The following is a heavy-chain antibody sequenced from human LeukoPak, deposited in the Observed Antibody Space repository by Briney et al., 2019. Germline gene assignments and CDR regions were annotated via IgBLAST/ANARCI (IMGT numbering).Heavy chain of an antibody. Sequence: SETLSLTCSVSGGSISSSNYYWGWIRPSPGKGLEWIGSIYYSGSTYYNPSLKRRLTISVAASKHQFSLKLSSVTAADTAVYYCVRQKITTSDYWGQGNMVTVSS. V-gene: IGHV4-39*01. CDR1: GGSISSSNYY. CDR3: VRQKITTSDY. D-gene: IGHD4-11*01. CDR2: IYYSGST. J-gene: IGHJ4*02.